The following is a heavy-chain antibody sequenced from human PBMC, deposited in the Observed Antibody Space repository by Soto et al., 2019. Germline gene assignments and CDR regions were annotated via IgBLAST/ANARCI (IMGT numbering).Heavy chain of an antibody. CDR2: TDPSGGRI. D-gene: IGHD3-3*01. Sequence: QMHLVQSGAEVKKPGASVKVSCKASGNTFPSYYLHWVRQAPGQGPEWRGITDPSGGRIEYAQKFQGRLTMSRDTSTSTGYMELSRLRSDDTAVYYSVLPAFGLVARAYGMDVWGQGTTVTVSS. J-gene: IGHJ6*02. CDR3: VLPAFGLVARAYGMDV. V-gene: IGHV1-46*01. CDR1: GNTFPSYY.